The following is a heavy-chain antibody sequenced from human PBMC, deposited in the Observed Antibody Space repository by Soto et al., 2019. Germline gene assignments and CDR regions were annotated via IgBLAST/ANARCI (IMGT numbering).Heavy chain of an antibody. CDR1: GYTFTSYA. J-gene: IGHJ4*02. D-gene: IGHD2-15*01. V-gene: IGHV1-3*01. CDR3: ATYDGYCSGGSCYSDY. CDR2: INAGNGNT. Sequence: QVQLVQSGAEVKKPGASVKVSCKASGYTFTSYAMHWVRQAPGQRLEWKGWINAGNGNTKYSQKFQGRVTITRDTSASTAYMELSSLRSEDTAVYYCATYDGYCSGGSCYSDYWGQGTLVTVSS.